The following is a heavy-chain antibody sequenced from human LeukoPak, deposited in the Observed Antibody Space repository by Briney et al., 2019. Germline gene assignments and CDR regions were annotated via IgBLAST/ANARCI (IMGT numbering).Heavy chain of an antibody. CDR3: ARVRRWLQSGPYDAFDI. CDR1: RGSISGYS. D-gene: IGHD5-24*01. J-gene: IGHJ3*02. Sequence: PSETLSLTCTVSRGSISGYSWSWIRQSPGGGLEWIGYIYYSGDTAYNPSLRSRVTMSVDTSKNQFSLQLRSMTTADTAVYYCARVRRWLQSGPYDAFDIWGQGTMVTVSS. CDR2: IYYSGDT. V-gene: IGHV4-59*01.